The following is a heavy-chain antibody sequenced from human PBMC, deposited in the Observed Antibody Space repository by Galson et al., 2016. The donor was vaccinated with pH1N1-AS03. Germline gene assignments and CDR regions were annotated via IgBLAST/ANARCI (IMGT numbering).Heavy chain of an antibody. D-gene: IGHD2-2*01. CDR2: IKQDGSEK. CDR3: ARGAPGDHLLSPLWN. J-gene: IGHJ4*02. CDR1: GFTFSTYC. V-gene: IGHV3-7*01. Sequence: SLRLSCAASGFTFSTYCMSWVRQAPGKGLEWVANIKQDGSEKFYVGSLKGRFTISRDNAKNSLYLQMSSLRAEDTAIYYCARGAPGDHLLSPLWNWGQGTLVTVSS.